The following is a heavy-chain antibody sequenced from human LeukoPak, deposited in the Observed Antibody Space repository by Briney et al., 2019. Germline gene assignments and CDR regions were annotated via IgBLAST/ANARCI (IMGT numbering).Heavy chain of an antibody. D-gene: IGHD3-3*01. CDR3: ARGQREGVVDY. Sequence: SETLSLTCAAYGGSFSGYYWSWIRQPPGKGLEWIGEINHSGSTNYNPSLKSRVTISVDTSKNQFSLKLSSVTAADTAVYYCARGQREGVVDYWGQGTLVTVSS. V-gene: IGHV4-34*01. J-gene: IGHJ4*02. CDR2: INHSGST. CDR1: GGSFSGYY.